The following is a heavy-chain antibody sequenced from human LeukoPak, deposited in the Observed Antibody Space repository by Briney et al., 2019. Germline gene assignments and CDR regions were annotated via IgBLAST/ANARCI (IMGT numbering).Heavy chain of an antibody. CDR3: AKDHFGSGTTMDV. CDR2: ISYDGNNE. Sequence: GGSLRLSCAASGFTFDTYGMHWVRQAPGKGLEWVAVISYDGNNENYVDSVKGRFTISRDNSKNTLYLQMNSLRAEDTGVYYCAKDHFGSGTTMDVWGQGTTVTVSS. J-gene: IGHJ6*02. D-gene: IGHD3-10*01. V-gene: IGHV3-30*18. CDR1: GFTFDTYG.